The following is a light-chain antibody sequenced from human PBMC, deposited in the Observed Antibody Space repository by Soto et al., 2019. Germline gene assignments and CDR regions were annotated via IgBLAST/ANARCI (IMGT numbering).Light chain of an antibody. J-gene: IGLJ2*01. Sequence: QSVLTQSASVSGSPGQSITISCTGTSSDVGTYNLVSWYQQYPGKAPKLMIFEVSKRPSGISNRFSGSKSGNTASLTISGLQAEDEADYYCCSYAGSTTFLVFGGGTKLTVL. CDR3: CSYAGSTTFLV. CDR1: SSDVGTYNL. V-gene: IGLV2-23*02. CDR2: EVS.